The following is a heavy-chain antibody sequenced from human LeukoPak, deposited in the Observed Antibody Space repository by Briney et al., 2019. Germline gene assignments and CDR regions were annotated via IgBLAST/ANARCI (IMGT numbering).Heavy chain of an antibody. Sequence: GGPLRLSCVVSGFTFNNYAMSWVRQAPGKGLEWVSSISIRGVNPTYADSVKGRFTTSGDNSKNTLYLQMNSLRADDTAIYYCARGQIPSGELLRFDCWGQGTLVTVSS. D-gene: IGHD1-26*01. CDR3: ARGQIPSGELLRFDC. V-gene: IGHV3-23*01. CDR2: ISIRGVNP. J-gene: IGHJ4*02. CDR1: GFTFNNYA.